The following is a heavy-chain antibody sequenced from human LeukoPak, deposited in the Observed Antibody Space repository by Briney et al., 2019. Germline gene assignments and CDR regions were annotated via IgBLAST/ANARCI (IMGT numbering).Heavy chain of an antibody. J-gene: IGHJ4*02. V-gene: IGHV3-23*01. CDR2: IRTSVGST. CDR3: AKVNPPRGGRSGWYETNDY. Sequence: GGSLRLSCAASGFTFSSYSMNWVRQAPGKGLEWVSSIRTSVGSTFYADSVKGRFTISRDNSKNTLYLQLSSLRAEDTAVYYCAKVNPPRGGRSGWYETNDYWGQGTLVTVSS. CDR1: GFTFSSYS. D-gene: IGHD6-19*01.